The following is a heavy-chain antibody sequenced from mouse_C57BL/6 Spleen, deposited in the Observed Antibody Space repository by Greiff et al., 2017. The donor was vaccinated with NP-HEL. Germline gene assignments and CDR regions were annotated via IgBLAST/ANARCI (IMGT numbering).Heavy chain of an antibody. CDR3: SRRCYDGSSFDY. D-gene: IGHD2-12*01. CDR1: GYTFTDYE. CDR2: IDPETGGT. V-gene: IGHV1-15*01. J-gene: IGHJ2*01. Sequence: VQLQQSGAELVRPGASVTLSCKASGYTFTDYEMHWVKQTPVHGLEWIGAIDPETGGTAYNQKFKGKAILTADKSSSTAYMELRSLTSEDYAVYYGSRRCYDGSSFDYWGQGTTLTVSS.